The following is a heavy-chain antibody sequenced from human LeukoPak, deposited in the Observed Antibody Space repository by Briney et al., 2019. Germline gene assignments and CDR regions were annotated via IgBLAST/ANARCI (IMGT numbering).Heavy chain of an antibody. CDR2: ISYDGSNK. CDR1: GFTFSSYA. D-gene: IGHD6-13*01. J-gene: IGHJ3*02. Sequence: PGGSLRLSCAASGFTFSSYAMHWVRQAPGKGLEWVAVISYDGSNKYYADSVKGRFTISRDNSKNTLYLQMNRLRAEDTAVYYCAREGVIAADAFDIWGQGTMVTVSS. V-gene: IGHV3-30-3*01. CDR3: AREGVIAADAFDI.